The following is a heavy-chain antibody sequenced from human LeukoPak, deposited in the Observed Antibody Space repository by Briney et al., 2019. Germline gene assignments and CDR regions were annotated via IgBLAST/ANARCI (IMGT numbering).Heavy chain of an antibody. J-gene: IGHJ4*02. V-gene: IGHV1-18*01. CDR3: ARDLRRYYYDSSGYPDY. CDR2: ISAYNGNT. D-gene: IGHD3-22*01. CDR1: GYTFTSYA. Sequence: ASVKVSCKASGYTFTSYAISWVRQAPGQGLEWMGWISAYNGNTNYAQKLQGRVTMTTDTSTSTAYMELRSLRSDDTAVYYCARDLRRYYYDSSGYPDYWGQGTLVTVSS.